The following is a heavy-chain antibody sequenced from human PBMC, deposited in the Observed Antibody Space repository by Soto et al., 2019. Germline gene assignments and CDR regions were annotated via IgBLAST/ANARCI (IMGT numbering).Heavy chain of an antibody. CDR3: ARLHGYCISSSCHGHYAMDV. J-gene: IGHJ6*02. D-gene: IGHD2-2*01. Sequence: SETLSLTCTVSSASISSSSYTWGWIRQPPGKGQEWIGSIYYSGTTYYNPSLNSRVTVSVDTSKNQFSLKVTSVTAADTAVYYCARLHGYCISSSCHGHYAMDVWGQGTTVTVSS. CDR2: IYYSGTT. CDR1: SASISSSSYT. V-gene: IGHV4-39*01.